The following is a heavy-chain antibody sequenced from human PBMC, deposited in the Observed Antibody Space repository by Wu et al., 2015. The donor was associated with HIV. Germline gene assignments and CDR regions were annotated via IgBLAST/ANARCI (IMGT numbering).Heavy chain of an antibody. V-gene: IGHV1-69*12. J-gene: IGHJ3*02. CDR1: GGTFSSYA. CDR2: IIPIFGTA. CDR3: ATTFRDQLLSHGRTTGGLLAFDI. Sequence: QVQLVQSGAEVKKPGSSVKVSCKASGGTFSSYAISWVRQAPGQGLEWMGGIIPIFGTANYAQKFQGRVTITADESTSTAYMELSSLTSDDTAVFYCATTFRDQLLSHGRTTGGLLAFDIWGQGTVVTVSS. D-gene: IGHD1-1*01.